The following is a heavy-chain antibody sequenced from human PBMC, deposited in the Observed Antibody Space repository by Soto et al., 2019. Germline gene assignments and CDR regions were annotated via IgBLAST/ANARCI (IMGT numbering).Heavy chain of an antibody. CDR1: GGSMSRYY. CDR3: ARDLTISSTDGPLDP. CDR2: IHYTGST. Sequence: KASETLSLTCTVSGGSMSRYYWTWIRQPPGKGLEWIGNIHYTGSTNYNPSLKSRVTILLGTSTSQFSLKVGSVTAADTAVYYCARDLTISSTDGPLDPWGHGTLVTVSS. J-gene: IGHJ5*02. V-gene: IGHV4-59*01. D-gene: IGHD1-1*01.